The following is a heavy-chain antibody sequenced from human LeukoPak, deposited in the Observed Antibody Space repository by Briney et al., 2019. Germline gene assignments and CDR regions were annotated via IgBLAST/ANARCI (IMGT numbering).Heavy chain of an antibody. V-gene: IGHV1-69*06. CDR1: GGTFSSYA. Sequence: SVKVSCKASGGTFSSYAISWVRQAPGQGLEWMGGIIPIFGTANYAQKFQGRVTITADKSTSTAYMELSSLRSEDTAVYYCARDVPYSSGWYGVYMDVWGKGTTVTVSS. J-gene: IGHJ6*03. CDR3: ARDVPYSSGWYGVYMDV. CDR2: IIPIFGTA. D-gene: IGHD6-19*01.